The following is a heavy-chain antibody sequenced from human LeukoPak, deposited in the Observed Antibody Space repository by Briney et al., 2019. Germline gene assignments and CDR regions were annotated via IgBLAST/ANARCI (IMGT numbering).Heavy chain of an antibody. V-gene: IGHV3-23*01. CDR2: ICGIVGGT. Sequence: RGSLRLSCVHPGVSSCSAAMSRVRPGPRAGRWRGSGICGIVGGTYADSVKGRFTISRDNSKNTLYLQMSSLRVEDTAIYYCARDRGSGAFDNWGQGTLVTVSS. CDR1: GVSSCSAA. CDR3: ARDRGSGAFDN. J-gene: IGHJ4*02. D-gene: IGHD2-8*02.